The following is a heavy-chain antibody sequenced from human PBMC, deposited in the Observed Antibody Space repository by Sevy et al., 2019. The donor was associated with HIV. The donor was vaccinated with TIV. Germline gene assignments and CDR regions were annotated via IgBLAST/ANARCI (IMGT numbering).Heavy chain of an antibody. D-gene: IGHD2-15*01. Sequence: GGSLRLSCAASGFTFSSYGMHWVRQAPGKGLEWVAVIWYDGSNKYYADSVKGRFTISRDNSKNTLYLQMNSLRAEDTAVYYCPSQGYCSGGSCYRYFDYWGQGTLVTVSS. CDR2: IWYDGSNK. V-gene: IGHV3-33*01. CDR3: PSQGYCSGGSCYRYFDY. J-gene: IGHJ4*02. CDR1: GFTFSSYG.